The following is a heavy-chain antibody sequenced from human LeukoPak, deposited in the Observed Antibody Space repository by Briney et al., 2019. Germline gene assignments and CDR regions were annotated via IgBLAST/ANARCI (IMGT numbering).Heavy chain of an antibody. V-gene: IGHV3-23*01. D-gene: IGHD3-10*01. Sequence: PGGSLRLSGAASGFTFSGDCMSWVRQAPGKGLEWGSAISVDAATTYPADSVKGRFTIFRDNSKNTMYLQMNSLRAEDPAVYYCAKYGAWGLWFGEPNTHFDYWGQGTLVTVSS. CDR3: AKYGAWGLWFGEPNTHFDY. CDR1: GFTFSGDC. CDR2: ISVDAATT. J-gene: IGHJ4*02.